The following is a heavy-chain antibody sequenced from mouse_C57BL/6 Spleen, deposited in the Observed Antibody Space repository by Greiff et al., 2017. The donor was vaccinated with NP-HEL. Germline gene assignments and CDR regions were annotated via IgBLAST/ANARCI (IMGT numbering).Heavy chain of an antibody. J-gene: IGHJ2*01. CDR1: GFTFSDYG. CDR3: ARPFDYYGSSYNYFDY. CDR2: ISSGSSTI. D-gene: IGHD1-1*01. Sequence: EVHLVESGGGLVKPGGSLKLSCAASGFTFSDYGMHWVRQAPEKGLEWVAYISSGSSTIYYADTVKGRFTISRDNAKNTLFLQMTSLRSEDTAMYYCARPFDYYGSSYNYFDYWGQGTTLTVSS. V-gene: IGHV5-17*01.